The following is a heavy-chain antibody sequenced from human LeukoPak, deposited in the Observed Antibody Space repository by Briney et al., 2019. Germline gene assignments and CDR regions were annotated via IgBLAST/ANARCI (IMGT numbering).Heavy chain of an antibody. J-gene: IGHJ3*02. D-gene: IGHD4-23*01. CDR2: ISGSGGNT. CDR1: GLTFSSYA. Sequence: GGSLRLSCAASGLTFSSYAMSWVRQAPGKGLKWVSGISGSGGNTYYADSVKGRFIISRDNSKNTLYLQMNGLRAEDTAVYYCAKGQTKNGGDAFDIWGQGTMVTVSS. V-gene: IGHV3-23*01. CDR3: AKGQTKNGGDAFDI.